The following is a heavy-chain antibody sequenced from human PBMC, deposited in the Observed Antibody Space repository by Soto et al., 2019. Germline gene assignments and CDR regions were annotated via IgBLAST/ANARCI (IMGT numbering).Heavy chain of an antibody. CDR2: IKQDGSEK. J-gene: IGHJ4*02. Sequence: GGSLRLSCAASGFTFSSYWMSWVRQAPGKGLEWVANIKQDGSEKYYVDSVKGRFTISRDNAKNSLYLQMNSLRAEDTAVYYCAKGKANTVFGVDTLFDYWGQGTQVTVSS. D-gene: IGHD3-3*01. V-gene: IGHV3-7*01. CDR1: GFTFSSYW. CDR3: AKGKANTVFGVDTLFDY.